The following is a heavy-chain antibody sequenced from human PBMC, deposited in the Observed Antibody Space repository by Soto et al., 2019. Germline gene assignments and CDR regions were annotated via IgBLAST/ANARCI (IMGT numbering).Heavy chain of an antibody. CDR3: AREGRVGGIDY. Sequence: GGSLRLSCAASGFTFSIHEMNWVRQAPGKGLEWVSYISSIGVATYYADSVKGRFTISRDNTKNSLYLQMNSLRAEDTAVYYCAREGRVGGIDYWGQGTPVTVSS. CDR1: GFTFSIHE. V-gene: IGHV3-48*03. D-gene: IGHD6-19*01. CDR2: ISSIGVAT. J-gene: IGHJ4*02.